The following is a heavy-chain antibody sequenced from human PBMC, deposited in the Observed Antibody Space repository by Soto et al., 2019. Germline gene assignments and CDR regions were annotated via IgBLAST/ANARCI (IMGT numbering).Heavy chain of an antibody. CDR2: INHSGST. V-gene: IGHV4-34*01. D-gene: IGHD2-2*01. CDR1: GGSFSGYY. Sequence: QVQLQQWGAGLLKPSETLSLTCAVYGGSFSGYYWSWIRQPPGKGLEWIGEINHSGSTNYNPSLKSRVTTSVDTSKNQFALKLSSVTAADTAVYYCARGSCSSTSCYSFDYWGQGTLVTVSS. CDR3: ARGSCSSTSCYSFDY. J-gene: IGHJ4*02.